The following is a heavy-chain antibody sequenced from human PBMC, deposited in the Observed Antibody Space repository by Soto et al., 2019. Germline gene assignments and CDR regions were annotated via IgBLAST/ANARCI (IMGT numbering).Heavy chain of an antibody. CDR2: IDPSDSYT. CDR3: ARASYDSSGYYYVNDAFDI. CDR1: GYSFTSYW. V-gene: IGHV5-10-1*01. Sequence: PGESLKISCKGSGYSFTSYWISWVRQMPGKGLEWMGRIDPSDSYTNYSPSFQGHVTISADKSISTAYLQWSSLKASDTAMYYCARASYDSSGYYYVNDAFDIWGQGTMVTVSS. J-gene: IGHJ3*02. D-gene: IGHD3-22*01.